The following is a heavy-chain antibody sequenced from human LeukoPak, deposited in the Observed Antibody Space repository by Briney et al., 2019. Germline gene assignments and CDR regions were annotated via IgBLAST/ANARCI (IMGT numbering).Heavy chain of an antibody. CDR2: MHHTRPT. J-gene: IGHJ2*01. D-gene: IGHD3-16*01. Sequence: SETLSLTCAVSGGSFSGFYWSWIRQPPGKGLEGIGEMHHTRPTPYTPSLMSRVTISSPTSKNPFSLHLNSVTAADTAVYYCARGILGYYYFDLWGRGTLVTVSS. CDR1: GGSFSGFY. CDR3: ARGILGYYYFDL. V-gene: IGHV4-34*01.